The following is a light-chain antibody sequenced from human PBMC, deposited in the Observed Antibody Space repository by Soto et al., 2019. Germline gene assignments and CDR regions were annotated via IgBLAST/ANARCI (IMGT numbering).Light chain of an antibody. Sequence: QSALTQPRSVSGSPGQSVTISCTGTSSDVGGYKFVSWYQQHPGKAPKFMIYEDSKRPSGVPDRFSGSKSGNTAFLTISGLQAEDEADYYCCSYAGFYTSVFGTGTKLTVL. V-gene: IGLV2-11*01. J-gene: IGLJ1*01. CDR3: CSYAGFYTSV. CDR1: SSDVGGYKF. CDR2: EDS.